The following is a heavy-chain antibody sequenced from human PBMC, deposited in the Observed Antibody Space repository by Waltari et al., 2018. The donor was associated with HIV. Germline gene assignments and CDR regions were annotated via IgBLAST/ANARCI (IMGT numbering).Heavy chain of an antibody. CDR1: GGSIRSSSYY. Sequence: QQQLQESGPGLVTPSENLSLTCTVHGGSIRSSSYYCAWHRQSPGKGLEWIGRRFHIGSTYYSPSLRSRATNSGDMSANRFSLKLTSVTATDTAVYFCARHCLQKGWLPQLKYYYGMDVWGQGTTVIVSS. J-gene: IGHJ6*02. V-gene: IGHV4-39*01. CDR2: RFHIGST. CDR3: ARHCLQKGWLPQLKYYYGMDV. D-gene: IGHD1-1*01.